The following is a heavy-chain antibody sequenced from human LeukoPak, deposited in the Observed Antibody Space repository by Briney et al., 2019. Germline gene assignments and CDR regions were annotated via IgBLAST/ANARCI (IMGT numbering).Heavy chain of an antibody. CDR1: GFTFSSYW. CDR3: AKGGRGNGEVY. V-gene: IGHV3-7*01. D-gene: IGHD2-8*01. CDR2: IKQDGSEK. Sequence: GGSLRLSCAVSGFTFSSYWMNWVRQAPGKGLEWVANIKQDGSEKNYVDSVKGRFTISRDNAKSSLFLQMNDLRAEDSAVYYCAKGGRGNGEVYWGQGALVTVSS. J-gene: IGHJ4*02.